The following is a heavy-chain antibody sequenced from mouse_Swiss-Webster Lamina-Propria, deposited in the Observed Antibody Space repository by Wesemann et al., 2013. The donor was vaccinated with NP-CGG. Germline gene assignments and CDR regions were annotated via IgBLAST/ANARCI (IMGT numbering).Heavy chain of an antibody. CDR2: IYPGNGDT. J-gene: IGHJ3*01. CDR1: GYTFTSYN. V-gene: IGHV1-12*01. CDR3: ARGEFAY. Sequence: GASVKMSCKASGYTFTSYNMHWVKQTPGQGLEWIGAIYPGNGDTSYNQKFKGKATLTADKSSSTAYMQLSSLTSEDSAVYYCARGEFAYWGQGTLVTVSA.